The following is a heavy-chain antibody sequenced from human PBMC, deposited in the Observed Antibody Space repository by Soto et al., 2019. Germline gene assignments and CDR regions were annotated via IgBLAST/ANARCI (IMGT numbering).Heavy chain of an antibody. J-gene: IGHJ4*02. V-gene: IGHV3-23*01. Sequence: GVSLRHSCAASGFPFSSYAMSWVRQAPGKGLEWVSAISGSGGSTYYADSVKGRFTISRDNSKNTLYLQMNSLRAEDTAVYYCAKVAIPYDSSGPIRYGGQGTLVTV. CDR2: ISGSGGST. CDR1: GFPFSSYA. CDR3: AKVAIPYDSSGPIRY. D-gene: IGHD3-22*01.